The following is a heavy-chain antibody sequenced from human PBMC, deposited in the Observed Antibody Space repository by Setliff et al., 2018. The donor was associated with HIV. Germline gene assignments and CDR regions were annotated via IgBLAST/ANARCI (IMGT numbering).Heavy chain of an antibody. CDR3: ARQYGAVKSVVTVVAKYFPH. D-gene: IGHD2-21*02. CDR2: IYYRGST. Sequence: PSETLSLTCNVSGGSIRSSSYYWGWIRQPPGKGLEWIGSIYYRGSTYYNPSLKSRLTISVDTSKNHFSLKLTSVTAADTAVYYCARQYGAVKSVVTVVAKYFPHWGQGTPVTSPQ. CDR1: GGSIRSSSYY. V-gene: IGHV4-39*01. J-gene: IGHJ1*01.